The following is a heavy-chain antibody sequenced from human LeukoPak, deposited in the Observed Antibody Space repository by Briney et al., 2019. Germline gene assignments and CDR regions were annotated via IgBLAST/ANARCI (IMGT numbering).Heavy chain of an antibody. CDR3: ATYSTASVGFHC. Sequence: SETLSLTCIVSGVSITNYYRTWIRQPPGEGLEWIGYVFYTGSTNYNPSLESRVTISVDTSKNQVSLKLTSMTAADTAVYYCATYSTASVGFHCWGRGTLVTASS. D-gene: IGHD6-13*01. J-gene: IGHJ4*02. CDR1: GVSITNYY. CDR2: VFYTGST. V-gene: IGHV4-59*01.